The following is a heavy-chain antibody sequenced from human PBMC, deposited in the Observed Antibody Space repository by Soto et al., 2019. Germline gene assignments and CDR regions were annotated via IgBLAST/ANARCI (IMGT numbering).Heavy chain of an antibody. D-gene: IGHD2-21*02. CDR2: VYYTGST. CDR3: VRTARQGAVAPHLFDR. Sequence: SETLSLTCTVSGASIRSTDYYWSWIRQAPGKGLEWIVYVYYTGSTYSNPYLMSRLTISVDTSKNQFSLKLTSVTAAETAVYYCVRTARQGAVAPHLFDRWGQGTQVTAPQ. J-gene: IGHJ5*02. CDR1: GASIRSTDYY. V-gene: IGHV4-30-4*02.